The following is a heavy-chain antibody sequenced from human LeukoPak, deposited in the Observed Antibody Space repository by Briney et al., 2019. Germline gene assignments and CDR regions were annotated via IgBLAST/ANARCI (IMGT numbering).Heavy chain of an antibody. Sequence: PSETLSLTCTVSGGSISSYYWSWMRQPPGKGLECIGYISYSGSTNYNPSLKSRVDISVDMSKNQFSLKLSSVTAADTAVYYCARPSRPGYYDSFDIWGQGTMVTVSS. D-gene: IGHD3-9*01. CDR3: ARPSRPGYYDSFDI. J-gene: IGHJ3*02. CDR2: ISYSGST. CDR1: GGSISSYY. V-gene: IGHV4-59*01.